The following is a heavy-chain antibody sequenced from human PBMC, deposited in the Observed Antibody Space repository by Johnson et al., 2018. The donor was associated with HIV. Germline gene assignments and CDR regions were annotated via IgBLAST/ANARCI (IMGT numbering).Heavy chain of an antibody. J-gene: IGHJ3*02. D-gene: IGHD6-19*01. V-gene: IGHV3-66*01. CDR3: AGRSSAWYEDAFDI. Sequence: VQLVESGGGLIQPRGSLRLCCAASGFSVSDNYMTWVRQAPGKGLEWVSVIYSGGTTWYADSVKGRFTISRDSSKNTLFLQMNSLRVEDTAIYYCAGRSSAWYEDAFDIWGQGTMVTVSS. CDR2: IYSGGTT. CDR1: GFSVSDNY.